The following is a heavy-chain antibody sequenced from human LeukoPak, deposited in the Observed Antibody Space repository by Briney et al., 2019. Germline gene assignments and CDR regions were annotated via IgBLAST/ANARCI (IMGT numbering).Heavy chain of an antibody. CDR2: ISGYNGNT. CDR1: GYTFTSYA. J-gene: IGHJ6*02. D-gene: IGHD5-18*01. CDR3: ARGYSYGSDYYYGMDV. V-gene: IGHV1-18*01. Sequence: ASVKVSCKASGYTFTSYAISWVRQAPGQGLEWMGWISGYNGNTKYGQKVQGRVTMTTDTSTSTAYMELRSLRSDDTAVYYCARGYSYGSDYYYGMDVWGQGTTVTVSS.